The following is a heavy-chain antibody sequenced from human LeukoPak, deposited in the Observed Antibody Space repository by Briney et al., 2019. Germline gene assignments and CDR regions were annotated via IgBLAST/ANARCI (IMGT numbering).Heavy chain of an antibody. CDR3: ARDSLYGDYYGSGSSDY. Sequence: PWASVKVSCKASGYTFTSYDINWVRQATGQGLEWMGWMNPNTDNTGYAQKFQGRVTMTRNTSISTAYMELSSLRSDDTAVYYCARDSLYGDYYGSGSSDYWGQGTLVTVSS. CDR2: MNPNTDNT. CDR1: GYTFTSYD. V-gene: IGHV1-8*01. J-gene: IGHJ4*02. D-gene: IGHD3-10*01.